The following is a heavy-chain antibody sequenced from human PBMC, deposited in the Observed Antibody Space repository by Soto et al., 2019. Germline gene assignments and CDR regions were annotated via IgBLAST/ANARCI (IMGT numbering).Heavy chain of an antibody. CDR1: GGSISSSNYY. CDR3: ARVPGP. Sequence: PSETLSLTCTVSGGSISSSNYYWGWVRQPPGKGLEWIGYIYHSGSTYYNPSLKSRVTISVDRSKNQFSLKLSSVTAADTAVYYCARVPGPWGQGTLVTVSS. CDR2: IYHSGST. D-gene: IGHD7-27*01. V-gene: IGHV4-39*07. J-gene: IGHJ5*02.